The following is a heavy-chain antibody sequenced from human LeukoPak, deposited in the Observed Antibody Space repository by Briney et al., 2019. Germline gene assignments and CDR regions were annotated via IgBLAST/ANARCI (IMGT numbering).Heavy chain of an antibody. CDR2: IYYGGYT. V-gene: IGHV4-39*01. CDR1: GGSISSNNYY. Sequence: SETLSLTCTVSGGSISSNNYYWGWIRQPPGKGLEWIGSIYYGGYTYYNPSLRGQVTISVDTSKNQFSLKLSSVTAADTAIYYCQSRFLEWLLDYWGQGTLVTVSS. J-gene: IGHJ4*02. D-gene: IGHD3-3*01. CDR3: QSRFLEWLLDY.